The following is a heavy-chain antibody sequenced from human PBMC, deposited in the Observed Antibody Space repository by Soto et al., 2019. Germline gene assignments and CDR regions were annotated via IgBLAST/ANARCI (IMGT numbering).Heavy chain of an antibody. Sequence: EASVKVSCKASGYTFTSYGISWVRHAPGQGLEWMGWISAYNGNTNYAQKLQGRVTMTTDTSTSTAYMELRSLRSEDTAVYYCARAHEILGQHYNWFDPWGQGTLVTVSS. CDR2: ISAYNGNT. CDR1: GYTFTSYG. V-gene: IGHV1-18*01. J-gene: IGHJ5*02. CDR3: ARAHEILGQHYNWFDP.